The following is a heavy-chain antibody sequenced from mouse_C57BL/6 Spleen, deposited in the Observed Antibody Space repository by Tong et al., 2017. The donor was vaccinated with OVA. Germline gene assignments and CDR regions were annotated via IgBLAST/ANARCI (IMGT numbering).Heavy chain of an antibody. J-gene: IGHJ3*01. CDR3: ARHAGWLGAY. V-gene: IGHV5-4*01. D-gene: IGHD2-3*01. Sequence: EVQLQESGGGLVKPGGSLKLSCAASGFTFSSYAMSWVRQTPEKRLEWVATISDGGSYTYYPDNVKGRFTISRDNAKNTLYLQMSSLKSEDTAMYYCARHAGWLGAYWGQGTLVTVSA. CDR2: ISDGGSYT. CDR1: GFTFSSYA.